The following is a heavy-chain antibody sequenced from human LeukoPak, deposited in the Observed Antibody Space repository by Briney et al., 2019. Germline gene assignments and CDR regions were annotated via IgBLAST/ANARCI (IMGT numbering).Heavy chain of an antibody. D-gene: IGHD2-2*01. V-gene: IGHV3-7*01. J-gene: IGHJ4*02. Sequence: GGSLRLSCAASGFTFSTYWMSWVRQAPGKGLEWVANINQDGSEKYYVDSVKGRFTISRDNAKNSLYLQMNSLRAEDTAVYYCARDPHPPGPDYWGQGTLVTVSS. CDR3: ARDPHPPGPDY. CDR2: INQDGSEK. CDR1: GFTFSTYW.